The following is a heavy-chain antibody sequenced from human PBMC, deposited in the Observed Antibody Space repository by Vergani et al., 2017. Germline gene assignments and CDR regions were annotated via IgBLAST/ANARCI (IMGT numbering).Heavy chain of an antibody. D-gene: IGHD3-16*01. Sequence: QVQLQESGPGLVKPSETLSLTCTVSGGSISSYYWSWIRQPPGKGLEWIGYIYYSGSTNYNPSLKSRVTISVDTSKNQFSLKLSSVTAADTAVYYCASEVWGNDYYYYYMDVWGKGTTVTVSS. CDR1: GGSISSYY. V-gene: IGHV4-59*01. J-gene: IGHJ6*03. CDR2: IYYSGST. CDR3: ASEVWGNDYYYYYMDV.